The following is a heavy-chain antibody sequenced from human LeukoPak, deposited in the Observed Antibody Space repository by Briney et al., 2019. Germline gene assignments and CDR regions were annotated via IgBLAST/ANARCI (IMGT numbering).Heavy chain of an antibody. D-gene: IGHD3-10*01. V-gene: IGHV3-48*01. CDR1: GFTFSSYS. CDR3: ARETGSYWRGYYYYYGMDV. J-gene: IGHJ6*02. Sequence: GGSLRLSCAASGFTFSSYSMTWVRQAPGKGLEWVSYISSSSSTIYYADSVKGRFTISRDNAKNSLYLQMNSLRAEDTAVYYCARETGSYWRGYYYYYGMDVWGQGTTVTVSS. CDR2: ISSSSSTI.